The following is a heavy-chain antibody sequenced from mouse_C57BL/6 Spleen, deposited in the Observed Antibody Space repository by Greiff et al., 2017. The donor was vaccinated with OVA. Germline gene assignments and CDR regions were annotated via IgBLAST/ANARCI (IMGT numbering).Heavy chain of an antibody. CDR1: GYTFTSYW. CDR2: IDPSDSYT. Sequence: VQLQQPGAELVKPGASVKLSCKASGYTFTSYWMQWVKQRPGQGLEWIGEIDPSDSYTNYNQKFKGKATLTVDTSSSTAYMQLSSLTSEDSAVYYCATPSTVVASRGYFDVWGTGTTVTVSS. J-gene: IGHJ1*03. CDR3: ATPSTVVASRGYFDV. D-gene: IGHD1-1*01. V-gene: IGHV1-50*01.